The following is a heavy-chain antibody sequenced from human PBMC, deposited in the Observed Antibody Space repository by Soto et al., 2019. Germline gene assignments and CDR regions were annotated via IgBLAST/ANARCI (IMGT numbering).Heavy chain of an antibody. D-gene: IGHD3-22*01. CDR1: GFNFKSYM. J-gene: IGHJ4*02. CDR3: TRAHYDSTMALDY. CDR2: IYYSGST. V-gene: IGHV4-4*02. Sequence: PGGSLRLSCATSGFNFKSYMMHWVRQAPGKGLEWIGEIYYSGSTNYNPSLKNRVSISVDKSKNQFSLELSSVTAADTAVYYCTRAHYDSTMALDYWGQGTLVTVSS.